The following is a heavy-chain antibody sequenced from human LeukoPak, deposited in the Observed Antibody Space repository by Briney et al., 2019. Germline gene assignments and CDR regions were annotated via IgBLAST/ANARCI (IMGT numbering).Heavy chain of an antibody. V-gene: IGHV1-2*02. Sequence: ASVKVSCKASGYTFTGYYMHWVRQAPGQGLEWMGWINPNSGGTNYAQKFQGRVTMTRDTSISTAYMELSRLRSDDTAVYYCASFTQKKIWFGVHDAFDIWGQGTMVTVSS. J-gene: IGHJ3*02. CDR3: ASFTQKKIWFGVHDAFDI. CDR1: GYTFTGYY. D-gene: IGHD3-10*01. CDR2: INPNSGGT.